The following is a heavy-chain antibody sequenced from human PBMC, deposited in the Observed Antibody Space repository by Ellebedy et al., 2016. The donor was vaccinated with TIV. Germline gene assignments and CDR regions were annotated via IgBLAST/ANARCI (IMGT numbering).Heavy chain of an antibody. CDR1: GFTFSTYS. Sequence: GESLKISCAASGFTFSTYSMNWVRQAPGKGLEWVGRIKSNPEGGTADYAAPVKGRFTISRDDSKNTLYLQTNSLKTEDTAVYYCARDDGDGYNDYWGQGTLVTVSS. D-gene: IGHD5-24*01. CDR2: IKSNPEGGTA. J-gene: IGHJ4*02. V-gene: IGHV3-15*01. CDR3: ARDDGDGYNDY.